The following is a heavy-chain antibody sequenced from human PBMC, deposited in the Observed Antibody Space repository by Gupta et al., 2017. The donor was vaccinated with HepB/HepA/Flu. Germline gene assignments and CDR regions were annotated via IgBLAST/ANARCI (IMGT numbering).Heavy chain of an antibody. Sequence: QVQLVQSGAEVKKPGSSVKVSCKASGGALRRHAISWVRQRPGQGLEWMGGIIPIFGTVNYARKFQGRVTISADESTSTAYLELSSLRSEDTAVYFCANYTYYYDTSGYRGYYFYYMDVWGTGTTVTVSS. CDR1: GGALRRHA. J-gene: IGHJ6*03. CDR3: ANYTYYYDTSGYRGYYFYYMDV. CDR2: IIPIFGTV. V-gene: IGHV1-69*01. D-gene: IGHD3-22*01.